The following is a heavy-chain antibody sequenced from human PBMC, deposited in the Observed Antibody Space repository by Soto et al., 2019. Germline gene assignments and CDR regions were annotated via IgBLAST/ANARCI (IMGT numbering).Heavy chain of an antibody. CDR3: ARASSISWGVFDY. J-gene: IGHJ4*02. Sequence: GGSLRLSCAASGFTFSSYAMTWVRQAPGKGLNWVSLISGNSATTYFADSVKGRFTISRDNSKSTLYLQMNSLRAEDTAVYYCARASSISWGVFDYWGQGTLITVSS. V-gene: IGHV3-23*01. CDR2: ISGNSATT. CDR1: GFTFSSYA. D-gene: IGHD6-13*01.